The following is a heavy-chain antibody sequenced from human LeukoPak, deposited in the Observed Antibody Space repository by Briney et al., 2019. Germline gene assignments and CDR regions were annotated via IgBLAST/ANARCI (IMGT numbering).Heavy chain of an antibody. Sequence: GGSLRLSCAASGFTFSSYSMSWVRQAPGKGLEWVSYISSSSSSIYYADSVKGRFTISRDNAKNPLYLQMNSLRDEDTAVYYCARVRSGYYVDYWGQGTLVTVSS. CDR3: ARVRSGYYVDY. D-gene: IGHD3-22*01. CDR1: GFTFSSYS. CDR2: ISSSSSSI. J-gene: IGHJ4*02. V-gene: IGHV3-48*02.